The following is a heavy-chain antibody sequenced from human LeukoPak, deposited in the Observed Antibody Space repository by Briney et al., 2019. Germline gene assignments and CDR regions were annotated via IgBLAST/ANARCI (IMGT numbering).Heavy chain of an antibody. CDR2: ISYDGSNK. CDR1: GFTFSSYA. V-gene: IGHV3-30*04. Sequence: GGTLRLSCAASGFTFSSYAMHWVRQALGKGLEWVAVISYDGSNKYYADSVKGRFTISRDNSKNTLYLQMNSLRAEDTAVYYCARAPLIYYFDYWGQGTLVTVSS. J-gene: IGHJ4*02. D-gene: IGHD3/OR15-3a*01. CDR3: ARAPLIYYFDY.